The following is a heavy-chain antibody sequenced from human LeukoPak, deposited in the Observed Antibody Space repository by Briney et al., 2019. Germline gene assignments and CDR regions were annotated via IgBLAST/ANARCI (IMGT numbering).Heavy chain of an antibody. Sequence: SQTLSLTCTVSGDSITSGNYYWSWIRQLPGMGLEWIGNVFSSGSAYHNPSLKSRVSLSVDTSKNQFSLRLSSVTAADTAVYYCARARTHYYDSSGLNWFDPWGQGTLVTVSS. V-gene: IGHV4-31*03. D-gene: IGHD3-22*01. J-gene: IGHJ5*02. CDR1: GDSITSGNYY. CDR3: ARARTHYYDSSGLNWFDP. CDR2: VFSSGSA.